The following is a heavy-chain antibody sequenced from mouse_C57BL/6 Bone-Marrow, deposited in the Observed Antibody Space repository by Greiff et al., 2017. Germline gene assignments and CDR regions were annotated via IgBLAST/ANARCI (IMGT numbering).Heavy chain of an antibody. V-gene: IGHV1-69*01. Sequence: QVQLQQPGAELVMPGASVKLSCKASGYTFTSYWMHWVKQRPGQGLEWIGEIDPSDSYTNYNQKFKGKSTLTVDKSSSTAYMQLSSLTSEDSAVYYCARERITTVVPFDYWGQGTTLTVSS. J-gene: IGHJ2*01. D-gene: IGHD1-1*01. CDR3: ARERITTVVPFDY. CDR2: IDPSDSYT. CDR1: GYTFTSYW.